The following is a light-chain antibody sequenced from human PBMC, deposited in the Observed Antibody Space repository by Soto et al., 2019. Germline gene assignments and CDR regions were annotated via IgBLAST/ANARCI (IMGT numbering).Light chain of an antibody. J-gene: IGKJ1*01. CDR1: QSVSRNY. V-gene: IGKV3-20*01. Sequence: EIVLTQSPDTLSLSPGERATLSCRASQSVSRNYLAWYQQKPGQGPRLLSYGASNRATGIPDRFSGSGSGTDFTLTISGLEPEDFAVYHCQQYGSSPWTFGQGTKVEIK. CDR2: GAS. CDR3: QQYGSSPWT.